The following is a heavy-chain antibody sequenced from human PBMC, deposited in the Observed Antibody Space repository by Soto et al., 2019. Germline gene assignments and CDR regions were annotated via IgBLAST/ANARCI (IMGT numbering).Heavy chain of an antibody. V-gene: IGHV4-34*01. D-gene: IGHD6-19*01. J-gene: IGHJ4*02. CDR3: ARGLITGSHYSGGWYYFDS. CDR1: GASIYNGGYF. Sequence: SETLSLTCSVSGASIYNGGYFLSWIRQSPGKGLQWIGQINHSGSASYNPSLKSRVTISVHTSNSQFSLELSSVTAADTAVYYCARGLITGSHYSGGWYYFDSWGQGTQVTV. CDR2: INHSGSA.